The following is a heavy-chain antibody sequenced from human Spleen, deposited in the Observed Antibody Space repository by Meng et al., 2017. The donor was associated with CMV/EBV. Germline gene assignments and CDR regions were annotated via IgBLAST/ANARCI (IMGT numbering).Heavy chain of an antibody. CDR3: AGGRSSSGRGDY. V-gene: IGHV4-59*01. CDR2: MFYNRGT. CDR1: GGSISTYY. D-gene: IGHD6-6*01. J-gene: IGHJ4*02. Sequence: SETLSLTCSVSGGSISTYYWSWFRQPPGKGLEWIGYMFYNRGTNYNPSLRSRVTMSVDTSKNQFSLRLSSVTAADTAVYYCAGGRSSSGRGDYWGQGKLVTVSS.